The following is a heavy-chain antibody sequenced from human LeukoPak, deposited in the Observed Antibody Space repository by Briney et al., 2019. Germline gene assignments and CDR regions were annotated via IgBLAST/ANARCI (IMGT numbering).Heavy chain of an antibody. V-gene: IGHV4-30-4*08. D-gene: IGHD1-26*01. CDR3: ARDAISGSYFGS. Sequence: SETLSLTCTVSGGSLSSGDYYWTWIRQPPGRGLEWIGYIHYSGSTYYNPSLKSRVIISLDTSKNQFSLKLSSVTAADTAVYYCARDAISGSYFGSWGQGTLVTVSS. J-gene: IGHJ4*02. CDR2: IHYSGST. CDR1: GGSLSSGDYY.